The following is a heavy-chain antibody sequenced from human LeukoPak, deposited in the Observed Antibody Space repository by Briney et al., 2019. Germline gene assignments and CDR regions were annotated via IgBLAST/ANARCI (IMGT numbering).Heavy chain of an antibody. Sequence: ASVKVSCKASGYTSTSYYMHLVRQAPGQGLEWMGIINPSGGSTSYAQKFQGRVTMTRDTSTSTVYMELSSLRSEDTAVYYCAREHYYDSSGGNPVFDPWGQGTLVTVSS. V-gene: IGHV1-46*01. J-gene: IGHJ5*02. D-gene: IGHD3-22*01. CDR2: INPSGGST. CDR3: AREHYYDSSGGNPVFDP. CDR1: GYTSTSYY.